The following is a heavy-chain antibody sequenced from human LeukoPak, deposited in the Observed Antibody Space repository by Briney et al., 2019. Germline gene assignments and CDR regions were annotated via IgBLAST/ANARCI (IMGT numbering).Heavy chain of an antibody. CDR1: GYSISSGYY. Sequence: PSETLSLTCTVSGYSISSGYYWGWIRQPPGKGLEWIGNIYHTGSTYYNPSLKSRFTISLDTSKNQFSLKLSSVTAADTAVYYCARVSSWGGMAYYFDYWGQGTLVTVSS. V-gene: IGHV4-38-2*02. CDR2: IYHTGST. D-gene: IGHD3-16*01. CDR3: ARVSSWGGMAYYFDY. J-gene: IGHJ4*02.